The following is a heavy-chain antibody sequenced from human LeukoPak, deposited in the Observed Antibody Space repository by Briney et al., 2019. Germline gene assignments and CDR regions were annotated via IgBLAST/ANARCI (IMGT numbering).Heavy chain of an antibody. CDR2: IYYSGST. CDR1: GDSLSSYY. Sequence: PSETLSLTCTVSGDSLSSYYWSWIRQPPEKGLEWIGCIYYSGSTNYNPSLKSRVTISVDTSKTQLSLKMNSVTAADTPVYYCARLQRITMAGPDYWYFDLWGRGTLVTVSS. J-gene: IGHJ2*01. CDR3: ARLQRITMAGPDYWYFDL. D-gene: IGHD3-10*01. V-gene: IGHV4-59*01.